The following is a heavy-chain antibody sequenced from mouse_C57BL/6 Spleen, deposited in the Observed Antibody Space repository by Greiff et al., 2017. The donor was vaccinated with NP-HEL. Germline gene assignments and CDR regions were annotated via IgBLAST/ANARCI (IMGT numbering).Heavy chain of an antibody. V-gene: IGHV5-4*01. D-gene: IGHD1-1*01. CDR2: ISDGGSYT. CDR1: GFTFSSYA. J-gene: IGHJ2*01. Sequence: EVQGVESGGGLVKPGGSLKLSCAASGFTFSSYAMSWVRQTPEKRLEWVATISDGGSYTYYPDNVKGRFTITRDNAKNNLYLQMSHLKSEDTAMYYCAGEDNNYFDYWGQGTTLTVSS. CDR3: AGEDNNYFDY.